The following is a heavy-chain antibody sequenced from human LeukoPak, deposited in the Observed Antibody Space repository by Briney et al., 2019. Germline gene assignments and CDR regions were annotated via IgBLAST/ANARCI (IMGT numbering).Heavy chain of an antibody. CDR2: IYYSGST. Sequence: PSETLSLTCTVSGGSISSYYWSWIRQPPGKGLEWIGYIYYSGSTNYNPSLKSRVTISVDTSKNQFSLKLSSVTAADTAVYYCARVGAWDLQRVFEYWGQGTLVTVSS. V-gene: IGHV4-59*01. CDR3: ARVGAWDLQRVFEY. D-gene: IGHD1-26*01. J-gene: IGHJ4*02. CDR1: GGSISSYY.